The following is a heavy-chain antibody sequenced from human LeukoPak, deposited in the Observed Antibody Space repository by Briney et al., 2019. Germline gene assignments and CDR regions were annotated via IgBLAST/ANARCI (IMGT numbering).Heavy chain of an antibody. CDR1: GGSFSGYY. Sequence: SGTLSLTCAVYGGSFSGYYWSWIRQPPGKGLEWIGEINHSGSTNYNPSLKSRVTISVDTSKNQFSLKLSSVTAADTAVYYCARAPLLRYFEYWGQGTLVTVSS. V-gene: IGHV4-34*01. CDR2: INHSGST. CDR3: ARAPLLRYFEY. J-gene: IGHJ4*02. D-gene: IGHD3-9*01.